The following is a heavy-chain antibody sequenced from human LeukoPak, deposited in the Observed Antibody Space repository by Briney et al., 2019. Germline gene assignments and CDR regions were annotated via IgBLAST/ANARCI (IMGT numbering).Heavy chain of an antibody. CDR3: AKEFREVAAMHFYYSYGMDV. D-gene: IGHD1-26*01. CDR1: GFTFSSYG. V-gene: IGHV3-30*18. J-gene: IGHJ6*02. CDR2: ISYDGNNK. Sequence: GRSLRLSCAASGFTFSSYGMHWVRQAPGKGLEWVAVISYDGNNKYYADSVKGRFTISRDNSKNTLYLQMNSLRVEDTAVYYCAKEFREVAAMHFYYSYGMDVWGQGTTVTVSS.